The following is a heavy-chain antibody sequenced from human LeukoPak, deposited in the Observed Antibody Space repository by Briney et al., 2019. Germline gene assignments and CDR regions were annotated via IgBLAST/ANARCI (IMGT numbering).Heavy chain of an antibody. Sequence: SETLSLTCAVYGGSFSGYYWCWIRQPPGEGLEWIGEINNSGSTNYNPSLKSRVTISVDTSKNQFSLKLSSVTAADTAVYYCARARGGYWGQGTLVTVSS. CDR3: ARARGGY. J-gene: IGHJ4*02. D-gene: IGHD4-23*01. V-gene: IGHV4-34*01. CDR1: GGSFSGYY. CDR2: INNSGST.